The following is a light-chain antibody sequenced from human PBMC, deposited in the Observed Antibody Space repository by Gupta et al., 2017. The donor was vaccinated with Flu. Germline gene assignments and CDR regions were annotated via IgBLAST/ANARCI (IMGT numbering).Light chain of an antibody. CDR2: AAS. V-gene: IGKV3-11*01. J-gene: IGKJ4*01. Sequence: EVVLTQSPGTLSLSPGERATLSCRAGQSVSGSLAWYQQKPGQAPRLLIYAASNRATGIPARFSGSGSATDFTLTISSLEPEDFAVYYCQQRDTCPLTFGGGTKVEIK. CDR1: QSVSGS. CDR3: QQRDTCPLT.